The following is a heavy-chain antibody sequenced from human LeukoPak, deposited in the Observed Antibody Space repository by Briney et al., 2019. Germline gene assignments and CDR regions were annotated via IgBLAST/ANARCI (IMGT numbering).Heavy chain of an antibody. CDR2: IYYNGST. CDR3: ARGSVTATSPFAY. Sequence: SETLSLSCTVSGGSISSYFWSWIRQPPGKGLEWIGDIYYNGSTNYNPSLKSRVSISVDTSKNQFSLKLNSVTAADTAVYYCARGSVTATSPFAYWGQGTLVTVSS. D-gene: IGHD2-21*02. V-gene: IGHV4-59*01. CDR1: GGSISSYF. J-gene: IGHJ4*02.